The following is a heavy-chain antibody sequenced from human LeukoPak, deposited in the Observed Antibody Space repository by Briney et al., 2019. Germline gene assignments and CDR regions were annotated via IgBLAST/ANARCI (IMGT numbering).Heavy chain of an antibody. J-gene: IGHJ4*02. CDR2: IIPILGIA. CDR3: TVDSGYDGY. CDR1: GGTFSSYA. V-gene: IGHV1-69*04. Sequence: ASVKVSCKASGGTFSSYASSWVRQATGQGLEWMGRIIPILGIANYAQKFQGRVTITADKSTSTAYMELSSLRSEDTAVYYCTVDSGYDGYWGQGTLVTVSS. D-gene: IGHD5-12*01.